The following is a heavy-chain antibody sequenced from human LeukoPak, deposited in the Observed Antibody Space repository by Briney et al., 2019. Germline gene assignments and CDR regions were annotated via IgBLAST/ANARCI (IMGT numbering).Heavy chain of an antibody. V-gene: IGHV3-15*01. Sequence: GGSLTLSCAASGFTFTNAWMTWVRQAPGKGLEWVGRIQNKVDGGETDYPAPVKGRFTISRDDSEDTLYLQMNSQKTEDTGVYYCTREGRDSSGWYGALDIWGQGTMVTVSS. D-gene: IGHD6-19*01. CDR1: GFTFTNAW. CDR3: TREGRDSSGWYGALDI. J-gene: IGHJ3*02. CDR2: IQNKVDGGET.